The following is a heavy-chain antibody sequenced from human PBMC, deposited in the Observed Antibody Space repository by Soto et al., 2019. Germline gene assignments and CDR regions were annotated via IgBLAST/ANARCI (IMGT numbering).Heavy chain of an antibody. D-gene: IGHD6-13*01. CDR1: GGSISSYY. CDR3: ARAPPPSKGSSSRTSSAFDI. Sequence: QVQLQESGPGLVKPSETLSLTCTVSGGSISSYYWSWIRQPPGKGLEWIGSIYDSGSTNYNPSLKSRVTISVDTSKNQFSLKLSSVTAADTAVYYCARAPPPSKGSSSRTSSAFDIWGQGTMVTVSS. J-gene: IGHJ3*02. CDR2: IYDSGST. V-gene: IGHV4-59*01.